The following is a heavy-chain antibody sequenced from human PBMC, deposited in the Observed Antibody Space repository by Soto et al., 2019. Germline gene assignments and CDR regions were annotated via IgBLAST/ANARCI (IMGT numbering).Heavy chain of an antibody. CDR2: VYYSGTT. D-gene: IGHD3-22*01. CDR1: GASINNNDYY. CDR3: ARMSYFYDKWYFDL. Sequence: SETLSLTCTVSGASINNNDYYWSWICQTPGKGLEWIGYVYYSGTTDYIPPLKSRLSMSIDKSQNQFTLKLNSVTAADTATYYCARMSYFYDKWYFDLWGRGTLVTVSS. V-gene: IGHV4-30-4*01. J-gene: IGHJ2*01.